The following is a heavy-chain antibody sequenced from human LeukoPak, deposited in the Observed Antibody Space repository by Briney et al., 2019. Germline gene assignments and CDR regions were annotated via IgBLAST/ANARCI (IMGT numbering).Heavy chain of an antibody. CDR2: IGSSGSYI. CDR1: EFTFSSYD. CDR3: ARDSPGYCSGGSCYGPFDY. V-gene: IGHV3-21*01. D-gene: IGHD2-15*01. J-gene: IGHJ4*02. Sequence: GGSLRLSCAASEFTFSSYDMNWVRQAPGKGLEWVSSIGSSGSYIYYADSVKGRFTISRDNAKNSLYLQMNSLRAEDTAVYYCARDSPGYCSGGSCYGPFDYWGQGTLVTVSS.